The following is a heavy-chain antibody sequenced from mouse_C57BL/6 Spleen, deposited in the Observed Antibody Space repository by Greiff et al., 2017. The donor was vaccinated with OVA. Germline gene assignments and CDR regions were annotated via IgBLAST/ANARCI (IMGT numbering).Heavy chain of an antibody. D-gene: IGHD3-1*01. Sequence: VKLVESGPGLVQPSQSLSITCTVSGFSLTSYGVHWVRQPPGKGLEWLGVIWSGGSTDYNAAFISRLSISKDNSKSQVFFKMNSLQADDTAIYYCAKGAPYYYAMDYWGQGTSVTVSS. J-gene: IGHJ4*01. V-gene: IGHV2-4*01. CDR2: IWSGGST. CDR3: AKGAPYYYAMDY. CDR1: GFSLTSYG.